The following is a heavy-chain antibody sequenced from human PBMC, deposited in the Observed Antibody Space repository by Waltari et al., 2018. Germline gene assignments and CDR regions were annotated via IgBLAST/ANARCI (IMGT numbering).Heavy chain of an antibody. J-gene: IGHJ5*02. CDR3: AKDKAAIVYWFDP. Sequence: EVQLLESGGGLVQPGGSLRLSCAASGFTFSSYAMSWVRQAPGKGLGWVSAISGSGEATYYADSVKGRFTMSRDNSNNRLYLQMNSLRAEDTAIYYCAKDKAAIVYWFDPWGQGTLVTVSS. V-gene: IGHV3-23*01. CDR2: ISGSGEAT. CDR1: GFTFSSYA. D-gene: IGHD2-2*01.